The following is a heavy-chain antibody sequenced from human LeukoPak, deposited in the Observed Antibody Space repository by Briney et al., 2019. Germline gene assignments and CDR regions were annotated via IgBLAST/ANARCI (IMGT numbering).Heavy chain of an antibody. Sequence: GGSLRLSCAASGFTFSSYAMSWVRQAPGKGLEWVAAISGSGGSTYYADSVKGRFTISRDSSKNTLYLQMNSLRAEDTAVYYCAREGSYYYDSSGYYYDYWGQGTLVTVSS. CDR1: GFTFSSYA. J-gene: IGHJ4*02. CDR2: ISGSGGST. D-gene: IGHD3-22*01. CDR3: AREGSYYYDSSGYYYDY. V-gene: IGHV3-23*01.